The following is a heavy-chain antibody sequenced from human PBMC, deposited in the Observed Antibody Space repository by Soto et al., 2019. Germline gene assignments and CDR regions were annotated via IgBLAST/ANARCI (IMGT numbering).Heavy chain of an antibody. J-gene: IGHJ4*02. V-gene: IGHV4-34*01. Sequence: SETLSLTCAVYGGSFSGYYWSWIRQPPGKGLEWIGEINHSGSTNYNPSLKSRVTISVDTSKNQFSLKLGSVTAADTAVYYCARRGDYFDYWGQGTLVTVSS. CDR3: ARRGDYFDY. CDR2: INHSGST. D-gene: IGHD3-10*01. CDR1: GGSFSGYY.